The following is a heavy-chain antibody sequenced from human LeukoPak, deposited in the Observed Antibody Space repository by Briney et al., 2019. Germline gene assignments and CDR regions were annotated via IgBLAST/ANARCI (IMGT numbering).Heavy chain of an antibody. CDR3: AKEFNRGLPDY. J-gene: IGHJ4*02. Sequence: GGSLRLSCAASGFTFSTYGMHWVRQAPGKGLEWVAVISYDGSNEYYADSVKGRFTISRDNSKNTMYLQMSSLRAEDTAVYYCAKEFNRGLPDYWGQGTLVTVPS. CDR1: GFTFSTYG. V-gene: IGHV3-30*18. D-gene: IGHD2/OR15-2a*01. CDR2: ISYDGSNE.